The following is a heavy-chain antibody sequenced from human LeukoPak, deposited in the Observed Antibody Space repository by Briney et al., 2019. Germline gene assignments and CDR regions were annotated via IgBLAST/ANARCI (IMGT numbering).Heavy chain of an antibody. Sequence: SVKVSCKASGGTFSSYAISWVRQAPGQGLEWMRGIIPIFGTANYAQKFQGRVTITADESTSTAYMELSSLRSEDTAVYYCARNSGSYHDAFDIWSQGTMVTVSS. J-gene: IGHJ3*02. CDR1: GGTFSSYA. V-gene: IGHV1-69*13. CDR3: ARNSGSYHDAFDI. D-gene: IGHD1-26*01. CDR2: IIPIFGTA.